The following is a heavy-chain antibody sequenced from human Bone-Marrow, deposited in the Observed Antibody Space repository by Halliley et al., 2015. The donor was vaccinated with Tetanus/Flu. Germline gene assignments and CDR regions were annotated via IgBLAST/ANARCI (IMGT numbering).Heavy chain of an antibody. D-gene: IGHD2-21*02. CDR2: ISSSSNYI. J-gene: IGHJ4*02. V-gene: IGHV3-21*01. CDR3: ATGDCGGDCLPFDY. Sequence: SSISSSSNYIYYGDSLKGRFTISRDNAKNSLYLQMGGLRAEDTAVYYCATGDCGGDCLPFDYWGQGTLVTVAS.